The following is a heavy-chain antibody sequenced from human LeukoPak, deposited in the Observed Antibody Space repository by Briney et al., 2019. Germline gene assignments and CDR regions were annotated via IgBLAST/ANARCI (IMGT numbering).Heavy chain of an antibody. CDR2: IWYDGSNK. CDR3: ARARGYINDYYFDN. V-gene: IGHV3-33*01. J-gene: IGHJ4*02. Sequence: GGSLRLSCAASGFIFSSYDMHWVRQAPGKGLEWVATIWYDGSNKYYADSVKGRFTISRDNSKNTLYLQMNSLRAEDTSVYYCARARGYINDYYFDNWGQATLVTVSS. D-gene: IGHD5-24*01. CDR1: GFIFSSYD.